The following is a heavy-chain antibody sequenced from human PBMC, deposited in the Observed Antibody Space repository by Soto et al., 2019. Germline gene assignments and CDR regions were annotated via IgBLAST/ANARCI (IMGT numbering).Heavy chain of an antibody. J-gene: IGHJ5*02. CDR1: GGSISSSNW. CDR2: IYHSGST. Sequence: QVQLQESGPGLVKPSGTLSLTCAVSGGSISSSNWWSWVRQPPGKGLEWIGEIYHSGSTNYNPSLKSRVTISVDKSKNQFSLKLSSVTAADTAVYYCARSYCSGGSCYYVSGWLDPWGQGTLVTVSS. CDR3: ARSYCSGGSCYYVSGWLDP. D-gene: IGHD2-15*01. V-gene: IGHV4-4*02.